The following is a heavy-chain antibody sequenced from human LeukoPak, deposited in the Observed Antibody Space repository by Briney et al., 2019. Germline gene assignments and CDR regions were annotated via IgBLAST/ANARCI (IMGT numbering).Heavy chain of an antibody. CDR2: IYNSGST. D-gene: IGHD1-1*01. Sequence: SETLSLTCTVSGGSITSNFWSWIRQPPGKGLEWIGYIYNSGSTSYNPSLKSRATISGDTYKNQFSLKLKSVTAADTAVYYCARAKPNWNPPDYWGQGTLVTVSS. CDR3: ARAKPNWNPPDY. V-gene: IGHV4-59*08. J-gene: IGHJ4*02. CDR1: GGSITSNF.